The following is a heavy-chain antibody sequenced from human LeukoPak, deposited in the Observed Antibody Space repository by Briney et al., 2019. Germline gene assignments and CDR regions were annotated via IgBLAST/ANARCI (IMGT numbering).Heavy chain of an antibody. J-gene: IGHJ4*02. D-gene: IGHD4-23*01. Sequence: SETLSLTCAVYGGSFSGYYWSWIRQPPGKGLEWIGEINHSGSTNYNPSLKSRVTISVDTSKNHFSLKLYSVTAADTAVYYCASIGGNGGGDYFDYWGQGTLVTVSS. CDR1: GGSFSGYY. CDR3: ASIGGNGGGDYFDY. V-gene: IGHV4-34*01. CDR2: INHSGST.